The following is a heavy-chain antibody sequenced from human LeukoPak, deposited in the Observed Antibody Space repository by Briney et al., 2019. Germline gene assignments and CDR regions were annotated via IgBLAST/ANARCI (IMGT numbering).Heavy chain of an antibody. CDR1: GFTFSSFA. CDR2: IWYDGSNK. Sequence: GGSLRLSCAASGFTFSSFAMSWVRQAPGKGLEWVAVIWYDGSNKYYADSVKGRFTISRDNSKNTLYLQMNSLRAEDTAVYYCARDPASRGCSGGSCYLNSNWFDPWGQGTLVTVSS. CDR3: ARDPASRGCSGGSCYLNSNWFDP. V-gene: IGHV3-33*08. D-gene: IGHD2-15*01. J-gene: IGHJ5*02.